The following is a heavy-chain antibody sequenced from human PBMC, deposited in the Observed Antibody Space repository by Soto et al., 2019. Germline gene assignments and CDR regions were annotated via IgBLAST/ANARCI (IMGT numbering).Heavy chain of an antibody. Sequence: QVQLVQSGAEVKKPGSSVKVSCKASGGTFSSYTISWVRQAPGQGLEWMGRIIPILGIANYAQKFQGRVTIPADKSTSTASRALSSLRSEDTAVYYCARADSSNQIDYWGQGTLVTVSS. D-gene: IGHD6-13*01. CDR1: GGTFSSYT. J-gene: IGHJ4*02. V-gene: IGHV1-69*02. CDR3: ARADSSNQIDY. CDR2: IIPILGIA.